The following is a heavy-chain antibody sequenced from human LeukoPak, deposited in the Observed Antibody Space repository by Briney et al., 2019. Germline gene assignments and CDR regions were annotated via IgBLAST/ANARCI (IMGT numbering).Heavy chain of an antibody. CDR1: GFSFNKNG. D-gene: IGHD3-9*01. CDR2: LRYDGSNQ. Sequence: GGSLRLSCAAAGFSFNKNGMHWVRQAPGKGLEWVAFLRYDGSNQEYADSVKGRFTISRDNLKNTLYLQMNSLRVEDTALYYCARDDPHYDIVTGYYPIDYWGQGTLVTVSS. J-gene: IGHJ4*02. CDR3: ARDDPHYDIVTGYYPIDY. V-gene: IGHV3-30*02.